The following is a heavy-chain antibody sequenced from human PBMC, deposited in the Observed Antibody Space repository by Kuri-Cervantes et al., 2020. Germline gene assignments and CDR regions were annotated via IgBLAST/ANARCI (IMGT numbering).Heavy chain of an antibody. CDR1: GFTVSGNY. CDR2: IYSVGRT. Sequence: GGSLRLSCTASGFTVSGNYMSWVRQAPGKGLEWVSIIYSVGRTYYADSVKGRFTISRDNSKNTLYLQMDSLEVEDTAVYYCARGYYDSSGYWIKGAFDIWGQGTMVTVSS. J-gene: IGHJ3*02. D-gene: IGHD3-22*01. V-gene: IGHV3-66*02. CDR3: ARGYYDSSGYWIKGAFDI.